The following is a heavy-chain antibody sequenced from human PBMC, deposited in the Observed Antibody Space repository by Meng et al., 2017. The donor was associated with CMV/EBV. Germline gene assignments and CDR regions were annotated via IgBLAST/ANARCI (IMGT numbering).Heavy chain of an antibody. CDR3: ASDWGGGLDALDC. D-gene: IGHD2-21*01. Sequence: QVQLQQSGPGLVKALQTLPLTWAMSWDRVSGNSAAWYWIRQSPSRGREWLGRTYYRSKLHYDYAVAEKSRITINPDTSKNQCSLQLNSGTPEDTAVYYCASDWGGGLDALDCWGQGTLVTVSS. CDR1: WDRVSGNSAA. J-gene: IGHJ4*02. CDR2: TYYRSKLHY. V-gene: IGHV6-1*02.